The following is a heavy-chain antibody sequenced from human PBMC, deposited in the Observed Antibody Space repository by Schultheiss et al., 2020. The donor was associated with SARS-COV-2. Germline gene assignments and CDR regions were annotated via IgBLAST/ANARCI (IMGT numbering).Heavy chain of an antibody. CDR2: VYHSGST. J-gene: IGHJ4*02. V-gene: IGHV4-59*04. CDR1: GGSISSYY. D-gene: IGHD3-16*01. Sequence: SETLSLTCTVSGGSISSYYWSWIRQPPGKGLEWIGSVYHSGSTYYAPSLKSRVTLSVEASKNQFSLKLNSVTAADTALYYCARGDTDHFDHWGQGTLVTVSS. CDR3: ARGDTDHFDH.